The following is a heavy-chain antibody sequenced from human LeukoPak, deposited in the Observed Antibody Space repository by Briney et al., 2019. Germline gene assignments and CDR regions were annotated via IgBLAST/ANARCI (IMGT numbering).Heavy chain of an antibody. J-gene: IGHJ3*01. D-gene: IGHD6-6*01. CDR3: ARSSYSSSSSV. Sequence: GGSLGLSWPVPGFTFGGFWISWSRKAPGKGREWVASINSDGSEGYYADVVKGRFTISRDNAKNSLYLQINSLRAEDTAVYYCARSSYSSSSSVWGQGTMVTVSS. CDR2: INSDGSEG. V-gene: IGHV3-7*03. CDR1: GFTFGGFW.